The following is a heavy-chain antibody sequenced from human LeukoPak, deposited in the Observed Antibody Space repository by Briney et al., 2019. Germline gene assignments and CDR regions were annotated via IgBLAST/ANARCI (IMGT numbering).Heavy chain of an antibody. Sequence: PGGSLRLSCAASEFTVSGDYMTWVRQAPGKGLEWVSVIHGGGYTYYADPVKGRFTISRDNSKNTLYLQMNSLRAEDTAVYYCAKELNSGSPTAGFDPWGQGTLVTASS. V-gene: IGHV3-66*02. J-gene: IGHJ5*02. D-gene: IGHD3-10*01. CDR1: EFTVSGDY. CDR3: AKELNSGSPTAGFDP. CDR2: IHGGGYT.